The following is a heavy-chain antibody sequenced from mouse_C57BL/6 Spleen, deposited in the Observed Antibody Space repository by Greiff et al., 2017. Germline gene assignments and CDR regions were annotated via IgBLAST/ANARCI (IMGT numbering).Heavy chain of an antibody. Sequence: VQLQQSGAELVRPGASVKLSCTASGFNIKDDYMHWVKQRPEQGLEWIGWLDPENGDTEYASKFQGKATITADTSSNTAYLQLSSLTSEDTAVYYCTRVTTVVDYYAMDYWGQGTSVTVSS. CDR3: TRVTTVVDYYAMDY. J-gene: IGHJ4*01. CDR1: GFNIKDDY. CDR2: LDPENGDT. D-gene: IGHD1-1*01. V-gene: IGHV14-4*01.